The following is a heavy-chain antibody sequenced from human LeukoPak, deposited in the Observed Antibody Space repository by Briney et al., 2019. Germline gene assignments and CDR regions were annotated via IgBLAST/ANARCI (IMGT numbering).Heavy chain of an antibody. CDR1: GDSLSNRSAG. J-gene: IGHJ5*02. CDR3: TGGGLVQGLPHWLYP. D-gene: IGHD3-10*01. V-gene: IGHV6-1*01. CDR2: IYYRTKWHI. Sequence: SQTLSLTCAISGDSLSNRSAGWSWIRQSPSRGPEWLGRIYYRTKWHIRYGTSVEGRITINADTSRYQISLQLDSVTHEDTAVYFCTGGGLVQGLPHWLYPWGQGIAVTVSP.